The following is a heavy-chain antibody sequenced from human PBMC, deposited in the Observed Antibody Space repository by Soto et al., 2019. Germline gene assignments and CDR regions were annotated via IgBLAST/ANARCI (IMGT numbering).Heavy chain of an antibody. D-gene: IGHD2-15*01. Sequence: QVQLVESGGGVVQPGRSLRLSCAASGFTFSSYAMHWVRQAPGKGLEWVAVISYDGSNKYYADSVKGRFTISRDNSKNTLYLQMNSLRAEDTAVYYCARTLGYCSGGSCYSWKKGYYYGMDVWGQGTTVTVSS. CDR2: ISYDGSNK. V-gene: IGHV3-30-3*01. J-gene: IGHJ6*02. CDR3: ARTLGYCSGGSCYSWKKGYYYGMDV. CDR1: GFTFSSYA.